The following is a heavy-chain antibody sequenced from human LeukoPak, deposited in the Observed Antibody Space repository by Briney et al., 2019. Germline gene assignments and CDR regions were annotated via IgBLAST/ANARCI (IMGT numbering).Heavy chain of an antibody. CDR1: GFTFWSYG. D-gene: IGHD3-22*01. Sequence: PGRSLRLSCAASGFTFWSYGMHWVRQAPGKGLEWVAVISYDGRNEYYADSVKGRLTISRDNSKNTLYLQMNSLRAEDTAVYYCARDPTLTMIVPINWFDPWGQGTLVTVSS. V-gene: IGHV3-30*03. CDR2: ISYDGRNE. CDR3: ARDPTLTMIVPINWFDP. J-gene: IGHJ5*02.